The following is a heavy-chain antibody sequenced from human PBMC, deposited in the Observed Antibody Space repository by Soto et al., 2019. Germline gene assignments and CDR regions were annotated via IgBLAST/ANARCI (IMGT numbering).Heavy chain of an antibody. V-gene: IGHV1-24*01. CDR1: GYTLTELS. J-gene: IGHJ4*02. CDR3: ATRFSLVYSGYGDYFDY. D-gene: IGHD5-12*01. Sequence: ASVNVSCKVSGYTLTELSMHWVRQAPGKGLEWMGGFDPEDGETIYAQKFQGRVTMTEDTSTDTAYMELSSLRSEDTAVYYCATRFSLVYSGYGDYFDYWGQGTLVTVSS. CDR2: FDPEDGET.